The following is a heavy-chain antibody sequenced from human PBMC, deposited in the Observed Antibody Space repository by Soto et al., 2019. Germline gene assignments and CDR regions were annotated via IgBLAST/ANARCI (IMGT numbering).Heavy chain of an antibody. Sequence: SETLSLTCAVSGGSISSGGYYWSWIRQPPGKGLEWIGYIYYSGSTYYNPSLKSRVTISVDTSKNQFSLKLSSVTAADTAVYYCARVTPIVARVRGQGTLVTVSS. J-gene: IGHJ4*02. CDR1: GGSISSGGYY. V-gene: IGHV4-30-4*01. D-gene: IGHD6-6*01. CDR3: ARVTPIVARV. CDR2: IYYSGST.